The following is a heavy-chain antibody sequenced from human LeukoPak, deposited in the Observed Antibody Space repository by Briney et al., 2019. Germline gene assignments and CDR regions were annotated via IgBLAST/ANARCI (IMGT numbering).Heavy chain of an antibody. CDR2: TIMTGTTI. CDR1: GFTFSDYY. V-gene: IGHV3-11*04. Sequence: GGSLRLSCAASGFTFSDYYTTWIRQAPGKGLEWVSYTIMTGTTIYYADSVKGRFTISRDNANNSLDLQMNSLRAEDTAVYYCARMRRDLAKGDYFYYYYMDVWGKGTTVIVSS. D-gene: IGHD3-16*01. J-gene: IGHJ6*03. CDR3: ARMRRDLAKGDYFYYYYMDV.